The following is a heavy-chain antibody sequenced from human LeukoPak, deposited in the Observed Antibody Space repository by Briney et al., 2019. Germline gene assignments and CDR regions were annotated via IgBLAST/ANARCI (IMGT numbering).Heavy chain of an antibody. CDR3: ARGSIAVALDY. Sequence: GGSLRLSCAASGFTFDDYTMHWVRQAPGKGLEWVSLISWDGGSTYYADSVKGRFTISRDNSKNSLYLQMNSLRTEDTALYYCARGSIAVALDYWDQGTLVTVSS. J-gene: IGHJ4*02. CDR1: GFTFDDYT. CDR2: ISWDGGST. V-gene: IGHV3-43*01. D-gene: IGHD6-19*01.